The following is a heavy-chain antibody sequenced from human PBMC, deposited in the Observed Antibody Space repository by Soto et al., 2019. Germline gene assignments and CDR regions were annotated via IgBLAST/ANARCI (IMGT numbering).Heavy chain of an antibody. V-gene: IGHV4-30-2*01. CDR1: GGSISSGGYS. CDR2: IYHSGST. CDR3: ARQLYYYDSSGSPFDP. D-gene: IGHD3-22*01. Sequence: SETLSLTCAVSGGSISSGGYSWSWIRQPPGKGLEWIGYIYHSGSTYYNPSLKSRVTISVDRSKNQFSLKLSSVTAADTAVYYCARQLYYYDSSGSPFDPWGQGTLVTVSS. J-gene: IGHJ5*02.